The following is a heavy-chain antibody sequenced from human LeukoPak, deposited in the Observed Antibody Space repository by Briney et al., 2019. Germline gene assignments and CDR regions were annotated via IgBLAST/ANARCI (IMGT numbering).Heavy chain of an antibody. Sequence: GGSLRLSRAASGFIFSSYAMHWVRQAPGKGLEWVAFIRYDGSNKHYADSVKGRFSISRDNSKNTLFLQMNSLRAEDTAVYYCAKDSPIDYWGQGTLVTVSS. CDR1: GFIFSSYA. V-gene: IGHV3-30*02. J-gene: IGHJ4*02. CDR2: IRYDGSNK. CDR3: AKDSPIDY.